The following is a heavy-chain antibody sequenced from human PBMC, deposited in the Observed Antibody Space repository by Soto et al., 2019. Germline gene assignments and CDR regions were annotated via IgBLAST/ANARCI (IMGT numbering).Heavy chain of an antibody. J-gene: IGHJ3*02. V-gene: IGHV1-69*01. CDR1: GGTFSSYA. Sequence: QVQLVQSGAEVKKPGSSVKVSCKASGGTFSSYAISWVRQAPGQGLEWMGGIIPIFGTANYAQKFQGRVTITADESTSTAYMELSSLRSEDTAVYYCARDSTAYDWNQGRRLDIWGQGTMVTVSS. CDR3: ARDSTAYDWNQGRRLDI. D-gene: IGHD1-20*01. CDR2: IIPIFGTA.